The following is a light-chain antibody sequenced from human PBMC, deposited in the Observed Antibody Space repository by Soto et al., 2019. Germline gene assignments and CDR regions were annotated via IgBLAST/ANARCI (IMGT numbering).Light chain of an antibody. CDR2: DAS. CDR1: QSVSRY. CDR3: QQRATWSPGFT. Sequence: EIVLTQSPATLSLSPGERATLSCRASQSVSRYLAWYQQKPGQAPRLLIYDASNRATGIPDRFSGSGSGTDFTLTISSLEPDDFAVYFCQQRATWSPGFTFGPGTKVDFK. J-gene: IGKJ3*01. V-gene: IGKV3-11*01.